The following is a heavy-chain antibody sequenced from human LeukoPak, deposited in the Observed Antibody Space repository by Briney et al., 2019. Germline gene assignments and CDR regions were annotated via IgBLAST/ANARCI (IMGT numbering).Heavy chain of an antibody. V-gene: IGHV3-48*01. J-gene: IGHJ6*03. CDR2: ISGTTSVI. Sequence: GGSLRLSCAASGFTSSSHTMAWVRQAPGKGLEWLSYISGTTSVIYYADSVKGRFIISRDNADNSLYLQMNSLKAEDTAVYYCARGLYYLDVWGKGTTVTVSS. CDR3: ARGLYYLDV. CDR1: GFTSSSHT.